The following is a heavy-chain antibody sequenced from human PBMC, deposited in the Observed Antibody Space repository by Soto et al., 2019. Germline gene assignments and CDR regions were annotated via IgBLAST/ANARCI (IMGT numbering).Heavy chain of an antibody. V-gene: IGHV3-49*03. CDR3: TRDRWEYYYDSSGYYGYFQH. Sequence: GGSLRLSCTASGFTFGDYAMSWFRQAPGKGLEWVGFIRSKAYGGTTEYAASVKGRFTISRDDSKSIAYLQMNSLKTEDTAVYYCTRDRWEYYYDSSGYYGYFQHWGQGTLVTVSS. J-gene: IGHJ1*01. D-gene: IGHD3-22*01. CDR1: GFTFGDYA. CDR2: IRSKAYGGTT.